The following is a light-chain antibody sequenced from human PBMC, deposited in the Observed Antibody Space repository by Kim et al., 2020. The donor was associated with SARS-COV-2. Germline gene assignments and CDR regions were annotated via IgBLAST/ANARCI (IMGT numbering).Light chain of an antibody. J-gene: IGKJ4*01. Sequence: DIQMTQSPSTLSASVGDRVTISCRASQSISSWLGWYQQKAGKAPTFLIHKASTLESGVPSRFSGSGSGTEFTLTISSLQPDDFAAYYCQQYNSYPLTFGRGTKVDIK. CDR1: QSISSW. CDR3: QQYNSYPLT. CDR2: KAS. V-gene: IGKV1-5*03.